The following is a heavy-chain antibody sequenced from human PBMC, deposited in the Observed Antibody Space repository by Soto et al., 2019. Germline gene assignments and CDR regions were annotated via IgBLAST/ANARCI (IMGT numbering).Heavy chain of an antibody. J-gene: IGHJ6*02. Sequence: GXPNKNSCKGSGYSITNHWISWVSHMPGKGLEWMGRIDPSDSYTNYSPSFQGHVTISADKSISTAYLQWSSLKASDTAMYYCARTEDIVVVPDKYGMDVWGQGTTVTVSS. V-gene: IGHV5-10-1*01. CDR1: GYSITNHW. CDR2: IDPSDSYT. D-gene: IGHD2-2*01. CDR3: ARTEDIVVVPDKYGMDV.